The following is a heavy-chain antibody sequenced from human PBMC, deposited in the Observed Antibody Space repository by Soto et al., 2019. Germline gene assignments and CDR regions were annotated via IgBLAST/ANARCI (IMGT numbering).Heavy chain of an antibody. J-gene: IGHJ5*02. V-gene: IGHV4-34*01. D-gene: IGHD3-10*01. CDR2: INHSGST. CDR3: TRGPLPLGWFDP. CDR1: GGSFSGYY. Sequence: SETLSLTCAVYGGSFSGYYWSWIRQPPGKGLEWIGEINHSGSTNYNPSLKSRVTISVDTSKNQFSLKLSSVTAADTAVYYCTRGPLPLGWFDPWGQGTMVTVYS.